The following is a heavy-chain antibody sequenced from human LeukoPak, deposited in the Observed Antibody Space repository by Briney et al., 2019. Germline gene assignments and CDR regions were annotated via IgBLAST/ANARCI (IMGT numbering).Heavy chain of an antibody. Sequence: GGSLRLSXAASGFTFSAYGMHWIRQAPGKGLEWVAFTRYDGSDTYYADSMKGRFSISRDNSKNTLYVQMSSLRAEDTAVYYCAKDSGYSSKYWYFNLWGRGTLVTVSS. CDR3: AKDSGYSSKYWYFNL. J-gene: IGHJ2*01. CDR2: TRYDGSDT. CDR1: GFTFSAYG. D-gene: IGHD2-15*01. V-gene: IGHV3-30*02.